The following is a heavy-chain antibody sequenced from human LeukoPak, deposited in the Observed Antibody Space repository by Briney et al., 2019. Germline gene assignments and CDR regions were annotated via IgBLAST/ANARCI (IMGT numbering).Heavy chain of an antibody. CDR3: ARDRIAAANDAFDI. V-gene: IGHV4-59*01. CDR1: GGSISSYY. D-gene: IGHD6-13*01. J-gene: IGHJ3*02. CDR2: IYYSGST. Sequence: PSETLSLTCTVSGGSISSYYWSWIRQPPGKGLVWIGYIYYSGSTNYNPSLKSRVTISVDTSKNQFSLKLSSVTAADTAVYYCARDRIAAANDAFDIWGQGTMVTVSS.